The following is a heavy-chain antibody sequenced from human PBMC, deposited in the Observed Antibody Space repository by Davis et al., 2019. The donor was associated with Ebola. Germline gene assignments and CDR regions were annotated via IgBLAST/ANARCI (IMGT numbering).Heavy chain of an antibody. CDR1: GGSFSGYY. V-gene: IGHV4-34*01. D-gene: IGHD3-16*01. J-gene: IGHJ6*02. CDR3: ARDAKQIRGNKRRYYYYGMDV. CDR2: INHSGST. Sequence: PGGSLSLSCAVYGGSFSGYYWSWIRQPPGKGLEWIGEINHSGSTNYNPSLKSRVTISVDTSKNQFSLKLSSVTAADTAVYYCARDAKQIRGNKRRYYYYGMDVWGQGTTVTVSS.